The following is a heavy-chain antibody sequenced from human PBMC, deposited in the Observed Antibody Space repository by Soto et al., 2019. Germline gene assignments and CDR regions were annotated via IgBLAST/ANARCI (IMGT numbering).Heavy chain of an antibody. V-gene: IGHV3-30*18. CDR3: AKDVNYDSSGYLA. J-gene: IGHJ5*02. Sequence: GGSLRLSCAASGFTFSSYGMHWVRQAPGKGLEWVAVISYDGSNKYYADSVKGRFTISRDNSKNTLYLQMNSLRAEDTAVYYCAKDVNYDSSGYLAWGQGTLVTVSS. CDR2: ISYDGSNK. CDR1: GFTFSSYG. D-gene: IGHD3-22*01.